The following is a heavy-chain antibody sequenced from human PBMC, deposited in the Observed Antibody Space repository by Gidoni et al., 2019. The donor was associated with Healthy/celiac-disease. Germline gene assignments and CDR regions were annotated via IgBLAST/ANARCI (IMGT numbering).Heavy chain of an antibody. CDR3: ARKVGATDPFDY. J-gene: IGHJ4*02. V-gene: IGHV1-2*02. CDR2: INTSSGGT. D-gene: IGHD1-26*01. CDR1: GDTFTGYY. Sequence: QVQLVQSGAEVKKPGASVKVSSKASGDTFTGYYMHWVRQAPGQGLEWMGWINTSSGGTNYAQKFQGRVTMTRDTSISTAYMELSRLRSDDTAVYYCARKVGATDPFDYWGQGTLVTVSS.